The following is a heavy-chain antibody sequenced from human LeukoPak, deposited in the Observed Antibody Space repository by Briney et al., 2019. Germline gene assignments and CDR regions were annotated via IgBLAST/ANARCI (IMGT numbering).Heavy chain of an antibody. CDR1: GFTFSSYW. CDR3: ARDRDCSSTSCYVEDDAFDI. D-gene: IGHD2-2*01. CDR2: IKQDGGEK. Sequence: GGSLRLSCAAAGFTFSSYWMSWVRQAPGKGREGVANIKQDGGEKYYVDSGKGRFTISRDNAKNSLYLQMNSLRAEDTAVYYCARDRDCSSTSCYVEDDAFDIWGQGTMVTVSS. V-gene: IGHV3-7*01. J-gene: IGHJ3*02.